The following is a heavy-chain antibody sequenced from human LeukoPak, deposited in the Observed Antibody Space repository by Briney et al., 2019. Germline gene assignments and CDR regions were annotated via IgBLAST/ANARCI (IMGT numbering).Heavy chain of an antibody. Sequence: SETLSLTCTVSGGSISSYYWSWIRQPPGKGLEWIGYIYYSGSTNYNPSLKSRVTISVDTSKNQFSLKLSSVTAADTAVYYCARAYSGSYSPFDYWGQGTLVIVSS. D-gene: IGHD1-26*01. V-gene: IGHV4-59*01. J-gene: IGHJ4*02. CDR1: GGSISSYY. CDR3: ARAYSGSYSPFDY. CDR2: IYYSGST.